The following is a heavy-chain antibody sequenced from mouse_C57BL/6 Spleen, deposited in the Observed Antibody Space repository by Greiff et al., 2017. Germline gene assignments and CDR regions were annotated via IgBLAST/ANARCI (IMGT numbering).Heavy chain of an antibody. CDR2: IYPRSGNT. J-gene: IGHJ1*03. CDR3: ARDGSSSWYFDV. Sequence: QVQLQQSGAELARPGASVKLSCKASGYTFTSYGISWVKQRTGQGLEWIGEIYPRSGNTYYNEKFKGKATLTADKSSSTAYMELRSLTSEDSAVYFCARDGSSSWYFDVWGTGTTVTVSS. D-gene: IGHD1-1*01. V-gene: IGHV1-81*01. CDR1: GYTFTSYG.